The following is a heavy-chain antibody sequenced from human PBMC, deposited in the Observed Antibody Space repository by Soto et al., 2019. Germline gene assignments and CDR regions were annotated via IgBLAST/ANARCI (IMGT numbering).Heavy chain of an antibody. CDR2: ISYDGSNK. J-gene: IGHJ4*02. CDR1: GFTFSSYG. D-gene: IGHD6-13*01. CDR3: AKDLAAGMLCDY. Sequence: QVQLVESGGGVVQPGRSLRLSCAASGFTFSSYGMHWVRQAPGKGLEWVAVISYDGSNKYYADSVKGRFTISRDNSKNTLYLQMNSLRAEDTAVYYCAKDLAAGMLCDYWGQGTLVTVSS. V-gene: IGHV3-30*18.